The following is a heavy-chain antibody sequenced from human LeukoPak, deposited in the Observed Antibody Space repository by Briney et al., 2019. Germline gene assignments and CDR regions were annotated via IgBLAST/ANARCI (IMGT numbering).Heavy chain of an antibody. V-gene: IGHV1-2*04. D-gene: IGHD3-10*01. J-gene: IGHJ4*02. Sequence: ASVKVSCKASGYTFTGYHMHWVRQAPGQGLEWMGWINPNSGGTNYAQKFQGWVTMTRDTSISTAYMELSRLRSDDTAVYYCARGARRFGESYPYYWGQGTLVTVSS. CDR3: ARGARRFGESYPYY. CDR1: GYTFTGYH. CDR2: INPNSGGT.